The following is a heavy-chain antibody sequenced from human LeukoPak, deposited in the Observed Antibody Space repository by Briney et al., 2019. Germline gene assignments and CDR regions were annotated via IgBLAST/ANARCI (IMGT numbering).Heavy chain of an antibody. CDR1: GFSFSITW. V-gene: IGHV3-74*03. D-gene: IGHD2-2*03. CDR3: ALGKNFGYHYFDF. CDR2: ITSDGTSA. Sequence: GGSLRLSCAASGFSFSITWMHWVRQFPGQGLVWVARITSDGTSASYAESVEGRFTISRDYSKNTLFLQMSSLRPEDTAVYYCALGKNFGYHYFDFWGQGALVTVSS. J-gene: IGHJ4*02.